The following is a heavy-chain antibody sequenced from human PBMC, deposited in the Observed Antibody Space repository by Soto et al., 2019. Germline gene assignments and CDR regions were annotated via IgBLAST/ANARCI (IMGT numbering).Heavy chain of an antibody. D-gene: IGHD2-15*01. CDR1: GDSMRGYF. CDR2: NFSSGST. J-gene: IGHJ4*02. Sequence: SETLSLTCTVSGDSMRGYFWSWIRQPPGKGLEWIGYNFSSGSTSYNPSLKSRVTISIDTSRNQFSLNLTSVTAADTAVYYCARYSSSSCHPAYCFDYWGQGTLVTVSS. CDR3: ARYSSSSCHPAYCFDY. V-gene: IGHV4-59*01.